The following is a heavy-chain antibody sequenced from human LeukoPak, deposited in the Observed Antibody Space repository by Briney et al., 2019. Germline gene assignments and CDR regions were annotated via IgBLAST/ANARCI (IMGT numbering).Heavy chain of an antibody. D-gene: IGHD3-22*01. Sequence: ASVKVSCKASGYTFTSYGISWVRQAPGQGLEWMGWISAYNGNTNYAQKLQGRVTMTTDTSTSTAYMELRSLRSDDTAVYYCARLSTDSSGYYYVWWFDPWSQGTLVTVSS. V-gene: IGHV1-18*01. J-gene: IGHJ5*02. CDR1: GYTFTSYG. CDR2: ISAYNGNT. CDR3: ARLSTDSSGYYYVWWFDP.